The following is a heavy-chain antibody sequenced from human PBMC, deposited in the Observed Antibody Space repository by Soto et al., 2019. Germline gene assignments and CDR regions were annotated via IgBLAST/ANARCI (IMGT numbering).Heavy chain of an antibody. J-gene: IGHJ4*02. V-gene: IGHV4-4*02. Sequence: QVQLQESGPGLVKPSGTLSLTCAVSGGSISSSNWWSWVRQPPGKGLEWIGEIYHSGSTNYNPSRKSGGTIAVDKSKHQFSLNVSSVTAADTAVYYCASPGGYSYAYGFYYWGQGTLVTVSS. CDR3: ASPGGYSYAYGFYY. D-gene: IGHD5-18*01. CDR2: IYHSGST. CDR1: GGSISSSNW.